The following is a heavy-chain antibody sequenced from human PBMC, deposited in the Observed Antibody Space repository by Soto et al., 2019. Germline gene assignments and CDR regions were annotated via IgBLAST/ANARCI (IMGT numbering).Heavy chain of an antibody. Sequence: ASVKVSCKASGYTFTGYYMHWVRQAPGQGLEWMGWINPNSGGTNYAQKFQGWVTMTRDTSISTAYMELSRLRSDDTAVYYCARARLLGSSGPRAAFDIWGQGTMVTVSS. J-gene: IGHJ3*02. CDR3: ARARLLGSSGPRAAFDI. CDR2: INPNSGGT. CDR1: GYTFTGYY. V-gene: IGHV1-2*04. D-gene: IGHD6-6*01.